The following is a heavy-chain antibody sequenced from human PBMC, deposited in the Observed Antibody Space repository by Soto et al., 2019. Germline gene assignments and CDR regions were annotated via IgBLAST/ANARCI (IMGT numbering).Heavy chain of an antibody. CDR1: GFSLSTSGMC. CDR3: ARMVAPYDYIWGSYRSNYFDY. D-gene: IGHD3-16*02. J-gene: IGHJ4*02. V-gene: IGHV2-70*11. Sequence: GSGPTLVNPTQTLTLTCTFSGFSLSTSGMCVSWIRQPPGKALEWLARIDWDDDKYYSTSLKTRLTISKDTSKNQVVLTMTNMDPVDTATYYCARMVAPYDYIWGSYRSNYFDYWGQGTLVTVSS. CDR2: IDWDDDK.